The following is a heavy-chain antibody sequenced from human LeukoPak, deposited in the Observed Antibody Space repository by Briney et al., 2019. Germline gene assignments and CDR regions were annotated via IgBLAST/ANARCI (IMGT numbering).Heavy chain of an antibody. Sequence: ASVKVSCKAYGYTFTSYGISWVRQAPGQGLEWMGWISAYNGNTNYAQKLQGRVTMTTDTSTSTAYMELRSLRSDDTAVYYCAREGEGDYGDYYYYYYMDVWGKGTTVTVSS. CDR1: GYTFTSYG. V-gene: IGHV1-18*01. D-gene: IGHD4-17*01. CDR3: AREGEGDYGDYYYYYYMDV. J-gene: IGHJ6*03. CDR2: ISAYNGNT.